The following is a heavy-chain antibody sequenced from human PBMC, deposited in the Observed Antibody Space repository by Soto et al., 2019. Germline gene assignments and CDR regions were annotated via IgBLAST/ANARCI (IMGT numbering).Heavy chain of an antibody. J-gene: IGHJ6*02. D-gene: IGHD6-6*01. Sequence: QVPLVQSGAEVKKPGSSVKVSCKASGGTFSSYAISWVRQAPGQGLEWMGGIIPIFGTANYAQKFQGRVTITADESTSTAYRELGSLRSEDTAVYYCESRIAARPYYYYGMDVWGQGTTVTVSS. CDR1: GGTFSSYA. CDR3: ESRIAARPYYYYGMDV. CDR2: IIPIFGTA. V-gene: IGHV1-69*12.